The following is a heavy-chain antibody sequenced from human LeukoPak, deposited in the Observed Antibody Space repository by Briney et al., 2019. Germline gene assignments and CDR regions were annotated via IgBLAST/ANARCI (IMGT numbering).Heavy chain of an antibody. CDR1: GYTFTSYA. CDR2: IIPIFGTA. J-gene: IGHJ3*02. D-gene: IGHD5-18*01. CDR3: ARDQYSYGVIGCAFDI. Sequence: ASVKVSCKASGYTFTSYAMNWVRQAPGQGLEWMGGIIPIFGTANYAQKFQGRVTITADKSTSTAYMELSSLRSEDTAVYYCARDQYSYGVIGCAFDIWGQGTMVTVSS. V-gene: IGHV1-69*06.